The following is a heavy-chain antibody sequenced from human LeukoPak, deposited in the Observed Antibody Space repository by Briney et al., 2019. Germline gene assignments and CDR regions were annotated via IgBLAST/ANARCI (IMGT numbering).Heavy chain of an antibody. D-gene: IGHD1-20*01. V-gene: IGHV3-21*04. CDR3: ARGFDITGTPFDY. CDR2: ISSSSSYI. J-gene: IGHJ4*02. CDR1: GFTFSSYS. Sequence: GGSLRLSCAASGFTFSSYSMNWVRQAPGKGLEWVSSISSSSSYIYYADSVKGRFTISRDNAKNSLYLQMNSLRSDDTAVYYCARGFDITGTPFDYWGQGTLVTVSS.